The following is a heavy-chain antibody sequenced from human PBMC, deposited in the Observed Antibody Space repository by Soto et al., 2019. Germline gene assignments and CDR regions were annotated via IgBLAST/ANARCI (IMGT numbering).Heavy chain of an antibody. V-gene: IGHV1-2*04. J-gene: IGHJ5*02. CDR1: GHTFTGYY. CDR2: INPNSGGT. D-gene: IGHD3-3*01. Sequence: ASVKVSCKASGHTFTGYYIHWVRQAPGQGLEWMGWINPNSGGTNYAQKFQGWVTMTRDTSISTVYMELSRLTSDDTAVYYCAREGDYDFWSGYPRRYNWFDPWGQGTLVTVSS. CDR3: AREGDYDFWSGYPRRYNWFDP.